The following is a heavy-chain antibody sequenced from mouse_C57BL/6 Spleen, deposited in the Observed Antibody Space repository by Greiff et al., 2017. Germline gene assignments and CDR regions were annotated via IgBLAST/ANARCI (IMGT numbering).Heavy chain of an antibody. J-gene: IGHJ2*01. CDR3: TTGYYFVH. CDR2: IDPENGDT. CDR1: GFNIKDDY. Sequence: EVQLQESGAELVRPGASVKLSCTASGFNIKDDYMHWVKQRPEQGLEWIGWIDPENGDTEYASKFQGKATITADTSSNTAYLQLSSLTSEDTAVYYCTTGYYFVHWGKGTTLTVSS. V-gene: IGHV14-4*01.